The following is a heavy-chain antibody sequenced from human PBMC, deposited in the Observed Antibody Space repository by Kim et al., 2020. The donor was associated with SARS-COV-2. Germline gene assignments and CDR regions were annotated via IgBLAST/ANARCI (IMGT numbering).Heavy chain of an antibody. CDR2: T. CDR3: ASNRFMDWFDP. Sequence: TNYSPSFQGHVTISADKSISTAYLQWSSLKASDTAMYYCASNRFMDWFDPWGQGTLVTVSS. D-gene: IGHD3-3*01. V-gene: IGHV5-10-1*01. J-gene: IGHJ5*02.